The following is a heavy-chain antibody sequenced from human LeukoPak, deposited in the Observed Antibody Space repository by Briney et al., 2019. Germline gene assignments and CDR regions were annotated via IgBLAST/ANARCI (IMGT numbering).Heavy chain of an antibody. CDR3: AKADCGDDCYPSYYYYAMDV. CDR1: GFTFSNYA. J-gene: IGHJ6*02. Sequence: PGGSLRLSCAASGFTFSNYAMTWVRQAPGKGLEWVPAIRGSGGSSTYYTDSVKGRFTISRDNSKNTLYLQMSSLRAEDTALYYCAKADCGDDCYPSYYYYAMDVWGQGTTVTVSS. D-gene: IGHD2-21*02. CDR2: IRGSGGSST. V-gene: IGHV3-23*01.